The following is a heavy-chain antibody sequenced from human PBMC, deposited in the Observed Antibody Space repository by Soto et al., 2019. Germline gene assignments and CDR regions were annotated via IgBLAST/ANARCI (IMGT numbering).Heavy chain of an antibody. J-gene: IGHJ4*02. Sequence: ASVKVSCKASGYTFTSYDINWVRQATGQGLEWMGWMNPNSGNTGYAQKFQGRVTMTEDTSTDTAYMELSSLRSEDTAVYYCATPLYVFWGGYFDYGAREPLFTVP. CDR2: MNPNSGNT. CDR3: ATPLYVFWGGYFDY. D-gene: IGHD3-3*01. CDR1: GYTFTSYD. V-gene: IGHV1-8*01.